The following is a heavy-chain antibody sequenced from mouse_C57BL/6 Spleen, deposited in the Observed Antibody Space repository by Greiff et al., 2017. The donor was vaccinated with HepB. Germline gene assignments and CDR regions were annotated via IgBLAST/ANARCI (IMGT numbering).Heavy chain of an antibody. CDR1: GFTFSDYG. CDR2: ISSGSSTI. D-gene: IGHD4-1*01. V-gene: IGHV5-17*01. Sequence: DVKLVESGGGLVKPGGSLKLSCAASGFTFSDYGMHWVRQAPEKGLEWVAYISSGSSTIYYADTVKGRFTISRDNAKNTLFLQMTSLRSEDPAMYYCARLLGLNYAMDYWGQGTSVTVSS. J-gene: IGHJ4*01. CDR3: ARLLGLNYAMDY.